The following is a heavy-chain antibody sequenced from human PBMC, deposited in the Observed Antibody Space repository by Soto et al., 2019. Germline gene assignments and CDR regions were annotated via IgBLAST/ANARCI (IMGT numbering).Heavy chain of an antibody. CDR2: IFYNGNA. CDR3: ASLRGSGTNYFFDY. CDR1: GGSISNGDYY. D-gene: IGHD3-10*01. V-gene: IGHV4-31*03. Sequence: PSETLSLTCTVSGGSISNGDYYWSGIRQHPGKGLEWIGYIFYNGNAYYTPSLKSRITISVDTSENQFSLKLTSVTAADTAVYYCASLRGSGTNYFFDYWGQGTLVTVSS. J-gene: IGHJ4*02.